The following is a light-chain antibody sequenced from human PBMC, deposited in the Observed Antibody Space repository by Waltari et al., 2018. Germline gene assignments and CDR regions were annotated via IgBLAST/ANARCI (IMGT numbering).Light chain of an antibody. CDR3: QSADGTTNSVV. CDR2: KDT. J-gene: IGLJ2*01. CDR1: AFSTNS. Sequence: SFALTQPPSVSVSPGQTARIPCSAEAFSTNSAYWYQNKPGQAPVLVIYKDTERPSGIPERLSGSSSGTTVTLTISGVQAEDEADYFCQSADGTTNSVVFGGGTKLTVL. V-gene: IGLV3-25*03.